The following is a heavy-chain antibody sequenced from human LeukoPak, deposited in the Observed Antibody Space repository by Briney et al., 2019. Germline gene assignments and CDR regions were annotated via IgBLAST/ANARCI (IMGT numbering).Heavy chain of an antibody. CDR1: GFTFSSYS. Sequence: KPGGSLRLSCAASGFTFSSYSMNWVRQAPGKGLEWVSSISSSSSYIYYADSVKGRFTISRDNAKNSLYLQMNSLRAEDKAVYYCARVRSTPHGYMDVWGKGTTVTVSS. V-gene: IGHV3-21*01. CDR3: ARVRSTPHGYMDV. CDR2: ISSSSSYI. J-gene: IGHJ6*03. D-gene: IGHD3-3*01.